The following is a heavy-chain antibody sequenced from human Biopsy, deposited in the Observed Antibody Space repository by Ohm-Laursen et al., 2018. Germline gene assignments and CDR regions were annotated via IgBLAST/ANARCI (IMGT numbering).Heavy chain of an antibody. CDR3: AKGRVGNSGSLDI. Sequence: RSLRLSCAASGFTFSNYGIHWVRQAPGKGLEWVALISHGGNDDYYADSVEGRFTVSRDNSKNTVVLQMNSLRAEDTAIYYCAKGRVGNSGSLDIWGHGTMVTVSS. V-gene: IGHV3-30*18. CDR1: GFTFSNYG. CDR2: ISHGGNDD. J-gene: IGHJ3*02. D-gene: IGHD1-1*01.